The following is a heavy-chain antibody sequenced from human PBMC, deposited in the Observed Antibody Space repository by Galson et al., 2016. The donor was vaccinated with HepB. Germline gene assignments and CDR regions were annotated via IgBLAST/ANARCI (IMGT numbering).Heavy chain of an antibody. V-gene: IGHV4-59*01. Sequence: TLSLTCTVSGGSISSYYWSWIRQPPGKGLEWMGYIYFDGSTKYNPSLKSRLTISLDTSKTQFSLKMTSVTAADSAVYYCARVPKGRTDVLHFGFDVWGRGTTVTVSS. CDR1: GGSISSYY. CDR2: IYFDGST. D-gene: IGHD6-6*01. J-gene: IGHJ6*02. CDR3: ARVPKGRTDVLHFGFDV.